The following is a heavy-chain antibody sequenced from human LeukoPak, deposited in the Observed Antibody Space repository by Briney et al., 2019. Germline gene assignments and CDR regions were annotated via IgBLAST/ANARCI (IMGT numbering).Heavy chain of an antibody. CDR1: GYTLTSNY. Sequence: ASVKVSCKASGYTLTSNYIHWVRQAPGQGLEWMGIINPSGGSTTYPQKFQGRATMTRDTSTSPVYMELTSLRSEDTAVYYCAKGRSDFFAYYYYLDVWGKGTTVTVSS. J-gene: IGHJ6*03. CDR3: AKGRSDFFAYYYYLDV. D-gene: IGHD2-21*02. CDR2: INPSGGST. V-gene: IGHV1-46*03.